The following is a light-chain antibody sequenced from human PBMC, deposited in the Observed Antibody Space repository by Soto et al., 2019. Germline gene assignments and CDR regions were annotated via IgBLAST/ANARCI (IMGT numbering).Light chain of an antibody. J-gene: IGKJ1*01. Sequence: EIVMTQSPATLSVSPGERATLSCRASQNVGRNLAWYQQKPGQAPRLLIYGASTRAAGIPARFSGRGSGTEFTLTISSLPSADFAVYYCQQYNEWPSFGQGTKVEIK. CDR3: QQYNEWPS. CDR2: GAS. CDR1: QNVGRN. V-gene: IGKV3-15*01.